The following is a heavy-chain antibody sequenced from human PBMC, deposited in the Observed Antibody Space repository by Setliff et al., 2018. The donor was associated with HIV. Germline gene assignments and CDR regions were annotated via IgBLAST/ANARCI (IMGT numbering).Heavy chain of an antibody. V-gene: IGHV3-72*01. CDR3: ASGYRIAARWSRWFDP. J-gene: IGHJ5*02. CDR1: GFIFSDHY. CDR2: IRNKVNSYTT. D-gene: IGHD6-6*01. Sequence: TGGSLRLSCVVSGFIFSDHYMDWVRQAPGKGLEWVARIRNKVNSYTTEYVASVKGRFTISRDDSENSLYLQMNSLRAEDTAVYYCASGYRIAARWSRWFDPWGQGTLVTVSS.